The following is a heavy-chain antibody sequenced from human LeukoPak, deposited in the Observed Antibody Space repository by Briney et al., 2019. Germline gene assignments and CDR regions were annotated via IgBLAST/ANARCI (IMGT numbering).Heavy chain of an antibody. J-gene: IGHJ6*02. CDR1: GGTFSSYA. CDR2: IIPILGIA. CDR3: ARGGRPNDYGDYGYYYGMDV. D-gene: IGHD4-17*01. V-gene: IGHV1-69*04. Sequence: SVKVSCKASGGTFSSYAISWVRQAPGQGLEWMGRIIPILGIANYAQKFQGRVTITADKSTSTAYMELSSLRSEDTAVYYCARGGRPNDYGDYGYYYGMDVWGQGTTVTVSS.